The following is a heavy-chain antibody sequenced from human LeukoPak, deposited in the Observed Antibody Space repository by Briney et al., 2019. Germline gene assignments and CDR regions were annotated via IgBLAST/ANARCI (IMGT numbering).Heavy chain of an antibody. J-gene: IGHJ4*02. CDR1: GFTVSGNY. CDR2: IYSDGYT. V-gene: IGHV3-53*05. Sequence: GGSLRLSCAASGFTVSGNYMSWVRQAPEKGLEWVSVIYSDGYTYYADSVKGRFTISRDNSKNTLYLQMNSLRAEDTAVYYCARDGKQWLVLGYFDYWGQGTLVTVSS. CDR3: ARDGKQWLVLGYFDY. D-gene: IGHD6-19*01.